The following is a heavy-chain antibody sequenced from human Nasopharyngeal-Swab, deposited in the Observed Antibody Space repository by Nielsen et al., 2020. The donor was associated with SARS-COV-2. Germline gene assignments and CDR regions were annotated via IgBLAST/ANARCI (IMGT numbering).Heavy chain of an antibody. V-gene: IGHV4-34*01. J-gene: IGHJ3*02. Sequence: PGKGLEWIGEINHSGSTNYNPSLKSRVTISVDTSKNQFSLKLSSVTAADTAVYYYARGEGITGTTPGAFDIWGQGTMVTVSS. D-gene: IGHD1-7*01. CDR3: ARGEGITGTTPGAFDI. CDR2: INHSGST.